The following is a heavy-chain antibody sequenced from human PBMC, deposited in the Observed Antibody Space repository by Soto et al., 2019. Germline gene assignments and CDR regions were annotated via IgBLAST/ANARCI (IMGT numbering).Heavy chain of an antibody. J-gene: IGHJ5*02. Sequence: SETLYLTCAVYGGSFSGYYWSWIRQPPEKGLEWIGEINHSGSTNYNPSLKSRVTISVDTSMNLFSLKLSSVTAADTAVYYCARGRRGSGTTRVAVIWFDPWGQGTLVTVSS. CDR3: ARGRRGSGTTRVAVIWFDP. V-gene: IGHV4-34*01. CDR1: GGSFSGYY. CDR2: INHSGST. D-gene: IGHD3-10*01.